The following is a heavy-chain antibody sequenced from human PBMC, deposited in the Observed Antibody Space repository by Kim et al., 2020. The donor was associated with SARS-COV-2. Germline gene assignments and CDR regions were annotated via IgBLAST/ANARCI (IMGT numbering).Heavy chain of an antibody. Sequence: SETLSLTCTVSGGSISSGGYYWSWIRQHPGKGLEWIGYIYYSGSTYYNPSLKSRVTISVDTSKNQFSLKLSSVTAADTAVYYCARVSADYDILTGYYGAYFDYWGQGTLVTVSS. CDR1: GGSISSGGYY. V-gene: IGHV4-31*03. J-gene: IGHJ4*02. D-gene: IGHD3-9*01. CDR2: IYYSGST. CDR3: ARVSADYDILTGYYGAYFDY.